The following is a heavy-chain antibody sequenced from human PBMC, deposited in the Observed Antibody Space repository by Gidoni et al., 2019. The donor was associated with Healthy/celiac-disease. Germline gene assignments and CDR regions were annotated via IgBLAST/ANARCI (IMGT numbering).Heavy chain of an antibody. CDR3: ARSFGYCSSTSCQDFDY. J-gene: IGHJ4*02. Sequence: EVQLVQSGAEVKKPGESLKISCKGSGYSFTSYWIGWVRQMPGKGLEWMGIIYPGDSDTRYSPSFQGQVTISAEKSISTAYLQWSSLKASDTAMYYCARSFGYCSSTSCQDFDYWGQGTLVTVSS. V-gene: IGHV5-51*01. CDR1: GYSFTSYW. CDR2: IYPGDSDT. D-gene: IGHD2-2*01.